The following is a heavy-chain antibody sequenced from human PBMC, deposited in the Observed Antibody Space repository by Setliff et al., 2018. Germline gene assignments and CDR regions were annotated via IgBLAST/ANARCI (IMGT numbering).Heavy chain of an antibody. Sequence: ASVKVSCKASGYAFGSSGISWVRQAPGQGLEWMGWISAYNGYIVYAQKFQGRVTMTTDTSTTTAYMEVRSLRSDDTAVYYCARDRKEIVVRPPAASLDYWGQGTQVTVSS. CDR2: ISAYNGYI. D-gene: IGHD2-2*01. CDR1: GYAFGSSG. CDR3: ARDRKEIVVRPPAASLDY. V-gene: IGHV1-18*01. J-gene: IGHJ4*02.